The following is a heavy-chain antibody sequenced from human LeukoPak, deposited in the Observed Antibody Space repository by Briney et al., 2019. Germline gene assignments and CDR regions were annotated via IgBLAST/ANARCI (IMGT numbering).Heavy chain of an antibody. J-gene: IGHJ4*02. Sequence: GGSLRLSCAASGFTFSSYGMSWVRQAPGKGLEWVSAISGSGGSTYYADSVKGRFTISRDNSKNTLYLQMNSLRAEDTAVYYCARYPRSYPFDYWGLGTLVTVSS. CDR1: GFTFSSYG. CDR2: ISGSGGST. CDR3: ARYPRSYPFDY. V-gene: IGHV3-23*01. D-gene: IGHD1-26*01.